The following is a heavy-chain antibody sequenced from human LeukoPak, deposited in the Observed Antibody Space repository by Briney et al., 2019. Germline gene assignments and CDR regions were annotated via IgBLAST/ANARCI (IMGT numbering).Heavy chain of an antibody. J-gene: IGHJ4*02. D-gene: IGHD2-2*01. V-gene: IGHV3-30*02. CDR1: GFTFSSYG. Sequence: GGSVRLSCAASGFTFSSYGMHWVRQAPGKGLEWVAFIQFDGSNKYYTDSVKGRFTLSRDNSKNTLYLQINSLRAEDTAVYYCAKFNRQYCSSTSCYGGFDYWGQGTLVTVSS. CDR2: IQFDGSNK. CDR3: AKFNRQYCSSTSCYGGFDY.